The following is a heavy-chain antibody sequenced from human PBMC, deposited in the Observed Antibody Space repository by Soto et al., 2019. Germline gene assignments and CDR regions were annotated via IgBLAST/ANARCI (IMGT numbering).Heavy chain of an antibody. J-gene: IGHJ6*02. Sequence: QVQLVQSGAEVKKPGSSVKVSCKASGGTFSSYAMSWVRQAPGQGLEWMGGIIPIFGTANYAQKFQGRVTITADESTSTAYMELSSLRSEDTAVYYCASGYCSGGSCYPNYYYYGMDVWGQGTTVTVSS. CDR2: IIPIFGTA. CDR3: ASGYCSGGSCYPNYYYYGMDV. D-gene: IGHD2-15*01. CDR1: GGTFSSYA. V-gene: IGHV1-69*01.